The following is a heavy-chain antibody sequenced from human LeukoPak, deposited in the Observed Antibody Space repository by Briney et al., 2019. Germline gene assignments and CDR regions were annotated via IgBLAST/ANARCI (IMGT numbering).Heavy chain of an antibody. V-gene: IGHV3-23*01. J-gene: IGHJ5*02. Sequence: GGSLRLSCAASGFTFSSYAMSWVRQAPGKGLEWVSAISGSGGSTYYADSVKGRFTISRDNSKNTLYLQMNSLRAEDTAVYYCAKVSSGWYEVGWFDPWGQGTLVTVSS. D-gene: IGHD6-19*01. CDR1: GFTFSSYA. CDR3: AKVSSGWYEVGWFDP. CDR2: ISGSGGST.